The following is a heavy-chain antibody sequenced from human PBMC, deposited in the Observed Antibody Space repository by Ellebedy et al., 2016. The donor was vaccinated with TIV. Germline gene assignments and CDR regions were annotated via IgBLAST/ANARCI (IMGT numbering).Heavy chain of an antibody. CDR1: GFTFSIYW. CDR3: ATGARSEGGY. D-gene: IGHD2-15*01. J-gene: IGHJ4*02. CDR2: IKEDGSRT. Sequence: GESLKISCAASGFTFSIYWMNWVRQAPGKGLEWVANIKEDGSRTSYMDSVRGRFTISRDNAKNSLYLQMNSLRAEDTAVYYCATGARSEGGYWGQGTLVTVSS. V-gene: IGHV3-7*01.